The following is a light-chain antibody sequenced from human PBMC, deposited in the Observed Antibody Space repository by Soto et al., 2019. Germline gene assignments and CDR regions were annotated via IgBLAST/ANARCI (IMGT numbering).Light chain of an antibody. CDR2: EGT. Sequence: QSVLPQPASVSGSPGQSITISCTGTSSDLGSYNLVSWYQQQPGKAPKLMIYEGTKRPSGVSNRFSGSKSGNTASLTISGLQAEDEADYYCCSYAGSSTYVIFGGGTKLTVL. V-gene: IGLV2-23*01. J-gene: IGLJ2*01. CDR3: CSYAGSSTYVI. CDR1: SSDLGSYNL.